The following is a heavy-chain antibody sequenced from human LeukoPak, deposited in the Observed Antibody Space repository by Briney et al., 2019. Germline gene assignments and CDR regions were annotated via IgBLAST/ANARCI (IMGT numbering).Heavy chain of an antibody. Sequence: GGSLRLSCAASGFTFSSYAMSWVRQAPGKGLEWVSAISGSGGSTYYADSVKGRFTISRDNSKNTLYLQMNSLRVEDTAVYYCAREAEYDSSSWYEPGWFDPWGQGTLVTVSS. CDR2: ISGSGGST. CDR1: GFTFSSYA. J-gene: IGHJ5*02. V-gene: IGHV3-23*01. D-gene: IGHD6-13*01. CDR3: AREAEYDSSSWYEPGWFDP.